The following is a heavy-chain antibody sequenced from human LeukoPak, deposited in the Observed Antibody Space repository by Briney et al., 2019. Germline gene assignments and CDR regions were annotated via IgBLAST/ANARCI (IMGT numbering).Heavy chain of an antibody. J-gene: IGHJ3*01. CDR2: INLDGSNT. CDR1: GFTFSSHW. Sequence: GGSLRLSCAASGFTFSSHWMHWVRQVPGRGPVWVSRINLDGSNTIYADSVNGRFTISRDNAKNTLHLQMSSLRAEDTALYYCARDRTDDVGRNYHPMFDLWGQGTMVTVSS. V-gene: IGHV3-74*01. CDR3: ARDRTDDVGRNYHPMFDL. D-gene: IGHD3-10*01.